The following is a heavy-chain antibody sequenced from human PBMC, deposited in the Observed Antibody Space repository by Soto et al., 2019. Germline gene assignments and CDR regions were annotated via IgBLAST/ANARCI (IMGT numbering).Heavy chain of an antibody. J-gene: IGHJ1*01. CDR1: GGSISSSSYY. CDR2: IYYSGST. V-gene: IGHV4-39*01. CDR3: ASPLGYCSGGSCYEYFQH. D-gene: IGHD2-15*01. Sequence: SETLSLTCTVSGGSISSSSYYWGWIRQPPGKGLEWIGSIYYSGSTYYNPSLKSRVTISVDTSKNQFSLKLSSVTAADTAVYYCASPLGYCSGGSCYEYFQHWGQGTLVTVSS.